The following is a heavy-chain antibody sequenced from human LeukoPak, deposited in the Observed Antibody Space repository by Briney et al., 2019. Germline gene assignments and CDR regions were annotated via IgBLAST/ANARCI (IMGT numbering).Heavy chain of an antibody. CDR1: GFTFSSYG. D-gene: IGHD2-2*01. V-gene: IGHV3-30*02. CDR3: AKDSMVYCSSTSCYPDY. CDR2: IRYDGSNK. J-gene: IGHJ4*02. Sequence: GGSLRLSCAASGFTFSSYGMHWVRQAPGKGLGWVAFIRYDGSNKYYADSVKGRFTISRDNSKNTLYLQMNSLRAEDTAVYYCAKDSMVYCSSTSCYPDYWGQGTLVTVSS.